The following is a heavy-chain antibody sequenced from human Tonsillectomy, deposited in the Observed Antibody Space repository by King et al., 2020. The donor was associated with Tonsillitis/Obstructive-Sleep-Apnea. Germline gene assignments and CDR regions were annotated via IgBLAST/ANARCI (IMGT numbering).Heavy chain of an antibody. CDR2: ISWNSGSI. V-gene: IGHV3-9*01. Sequence: VQLVESGGGLVQPGRSPRLSCAASGFTFDDYAMHWVRQAPGKGLEWVSGISWNSGSIGYADSVKGRFTISRDNAKNSLYLQMNSLRAEDTALYYCAKGSMVGTKVRGVIDYFEYWGQGTLVTVSS. CDR1: GFTFDDYA. J-gene: IGHJ4*02. CDR3: AKGSMVGTKVRGVIDYFEY. D-gene: IGHD3-10*01.